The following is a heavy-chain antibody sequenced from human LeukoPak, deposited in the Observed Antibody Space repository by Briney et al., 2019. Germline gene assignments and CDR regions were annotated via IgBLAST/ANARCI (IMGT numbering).Heavy chain of an antibody. V-gene: IGHV3-15*01. CDR3: ARVEYGGAFDY. CDR2: IKSKTDGGTT. CDR1: GFTFSNAW. J-gene: IGHJ4*02. Sequence: GGSLRLSCAASGFTFSNAWMSWVRQAPGKGLEWVGRIKSKTDGGTTDYAAPVKGRFTISRDDSKNTLYLQMNSLKTEDTAVYYCARVEYGGAFDYWGQGTLVTVSS. D-gene: IGHD4-23*01.